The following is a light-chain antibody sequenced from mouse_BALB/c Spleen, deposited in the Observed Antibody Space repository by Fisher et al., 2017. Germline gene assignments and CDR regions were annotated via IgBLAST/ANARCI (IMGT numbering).Light chain of an antibody. J-gene: IGKJ4*01. CDR2: STS. V-gene: IGKV4-57*01. Sequence: IVLTQTPALMSASPGEKVTITCSASSSVSYMHWFQQKPGTSPKLWIYSTSNLASGVPARFSGSGSGTSYSLTISRMEAEDAATYYCQQRSSYPFTFGSGTKLEIK. CDR3: QQRSSYPFT. CDR1: SSVSY.